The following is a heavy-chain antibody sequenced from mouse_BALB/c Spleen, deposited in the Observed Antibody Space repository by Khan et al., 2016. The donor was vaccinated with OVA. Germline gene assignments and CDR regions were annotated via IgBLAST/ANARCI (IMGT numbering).Heavy chain of an antibody. V-gene: IGHV3-2*02. CDR3: VRVYGGDFDY. J-gene: IGHJ2*01. Sequence: EVQLVESGPGLVKPSQSLSLTCTVTGYSITSDYAWNWIRQFPGNKLEWMGFISYSGNTNYNPSLNSRASITRATSKNQFFLHLNSVTTEDTATCYCVRVYGGDFDYWGQGTTLTVSS. D-gene: IGHD1-1*01. CDR2: ISYSGNT. CDR1: GYSITSDYA.